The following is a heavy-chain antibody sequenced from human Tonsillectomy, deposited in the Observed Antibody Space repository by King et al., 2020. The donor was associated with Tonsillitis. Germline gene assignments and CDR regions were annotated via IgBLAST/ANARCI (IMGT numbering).Heavy chain of an antibody. CDR3: ARARGGYDLGPFDY. CDR1: GFTVSSNY. V-gene: IGHV3-53*04. CDR2: IYSGGST. Sequence: DVQLVESGGGLVQPGGSLRLSCAASGFTVSSNYMSWVRQAPGKGLEWVSVIYSGGSTYYADSVKGRFTISRHNSKNTLYLQMNSLRAEDTAVYYCARARGGYDLGPFDYWGQGTLVTVSS. D-gene: IGHD5-12*01. J-gene: IGHJ4*02.